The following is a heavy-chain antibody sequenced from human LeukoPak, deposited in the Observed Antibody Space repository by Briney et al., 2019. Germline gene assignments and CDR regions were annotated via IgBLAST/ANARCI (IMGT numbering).Heavy chain of an antibody. CDR3: ARVLGAHRYGSIDH. Sequence: ASVKVSCKASGYTFTTYYMHWVRQAPGQGLEWMGIINPSSGSTSYAQKFQGRVTMTRDTSTSTVYMELSSLGSEDTAIYYCARVLGAHRYGSIDHWGQGTLVTVSS. J-gene: IGHJ4*02. CDR2: INPSSGST. D-gene: IGHD5-18*01. CDR1: GYTFTTYY. V-gene: IGHV1-46*01.